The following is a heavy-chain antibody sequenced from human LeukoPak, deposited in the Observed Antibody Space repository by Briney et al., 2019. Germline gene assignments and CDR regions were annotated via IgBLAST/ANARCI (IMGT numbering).Heavy chain of an antibody. V-gene: IGHV1-18*01. J-gene: IGHJ4*02. CDR1: GYTFTSYG. Sequence: ASVKVSCKASGYTFTSYGISWVRQAPGQGLEWMGWISAYNGNTNYAQKLQGRVTMTTDTSTSTAYMELRSLRSDDTAVYYCARDGERYYDSSGYPDYWGQGTLVTVSS. CDR2: ISAYNGNT. D-gene: IGHD3-22*01. CDR3: ARDGERYYDSSGYPDY.